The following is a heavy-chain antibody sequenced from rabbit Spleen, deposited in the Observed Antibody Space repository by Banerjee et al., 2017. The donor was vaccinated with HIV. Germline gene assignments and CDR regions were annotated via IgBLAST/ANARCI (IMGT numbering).Heavy chain of an antibody. J-gene: IGHJ3*01. CDR2: IYTGDERTR. V-gene: IGHV1S45*01. D-gene: IGHD3-1*01. CDR1: GFTLSSYW. Sequence: EQLEESGGGLVKPEGSLTLTCTASGFTLSSYWMCWVRQAPGKGLEWIACIYTGDERTRYASWAKGRFTISKTSSTTVDLKMTSLTAADTATYFCARYWGLWGQGTLVTVS. CDR3: ARYWGL.